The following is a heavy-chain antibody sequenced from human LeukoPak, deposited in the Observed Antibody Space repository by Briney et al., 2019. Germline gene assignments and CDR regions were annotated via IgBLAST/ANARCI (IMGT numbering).Heavy chain of an antibody. CDR3: RIILGFTPDF. Sequence: PGGSLRLSCATATFSFSSYSMKRDRQAPGKGLEWVSYSEYSGTTSYYADSVKGRFTVSRDNAKNSLYLQMSSLRDEDTAVYYCRIILGFTPDFWGQGTLVTVSS. V-gene: IGHV3-48*02. CDR2: SEYSGTTS. D-gene: IGHD2-15*01. CDR1: TFSFSSYS. J-gene: IGHJ4*02.